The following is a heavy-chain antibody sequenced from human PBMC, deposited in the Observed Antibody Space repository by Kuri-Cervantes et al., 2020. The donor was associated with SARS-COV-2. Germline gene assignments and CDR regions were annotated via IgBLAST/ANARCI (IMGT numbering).Heavy chain of an antibody. V-gene: IGHV4-34*01. J-gene: IGHJ4*02. CDR2: INHSGST. CDR3: ARAWGY. D-gene: IGHD3-16*01. Sequence: SETLSLTCAVYGGSFSGYYWSWIRQPPGKGLEWIGEINHSGSTNYNPSLKGRVTISVDTSKNQFSLKLSSVTAADTAVYYCARAWGYWGQGTLVTVSS. CDR1: GGSFSGYY.